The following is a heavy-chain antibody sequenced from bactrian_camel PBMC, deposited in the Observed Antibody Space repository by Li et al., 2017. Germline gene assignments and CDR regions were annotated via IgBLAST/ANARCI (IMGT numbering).Heavy chain of an antibody. CDR1: GHSDSSNY. CDR2: INTRVGTT. J-gene: IGHJ4*01. D-gene: IGHD6*01. CDR3: AEGRGSRGEHCYSLNY. Sequence: VQLVESGGGSALAGGSVRLSCAASGHSDSSNYMAWFRQIPGKEREGVAAINTRVGTTYYAASVKGRFTISRDSAKNTVYLQMNNLQPEDTATYYCAEGRGSRGEHCYSLNYWGQGTKVTVS. V-gene: IGHV3S1*01.